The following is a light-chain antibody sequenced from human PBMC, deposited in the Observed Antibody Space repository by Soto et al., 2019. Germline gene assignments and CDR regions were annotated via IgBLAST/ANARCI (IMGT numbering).Light chain of an antibody. CDR1: QTISSW. V-gene: IGKV1-5*03. J-gene: IGKJ1*01. CDR2: KAS. Sequence: IHMTQSPSTLSGTVGDRVTITCRASQTISSWLAWYQQKPGKAPKLLIYKASTLKSGVPSRFSGSGSGTEFTLTISSLQPDDFATYYCQQYNTFWTFGQGTKVDI. CDR3: QQYNTFWT.